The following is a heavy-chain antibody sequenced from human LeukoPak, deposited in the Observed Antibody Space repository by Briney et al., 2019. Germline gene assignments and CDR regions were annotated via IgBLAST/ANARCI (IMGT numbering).Heavy chain of an antibody. D-gene: IGHD3-9*01. J-gene: IGHJ4*02. Sequence: SETLSLTCTVSGGSIRNYYWSWIRQPPGKGLDWIGNIYYSGSTNYNPSLKSRVTILVDTSKNQFSLKLSSVTAADTAVYYCAKTVFLAGWHFDQWGQGTLVTVSS. CDR1: GGSIRNYY. V-gene: IGHV4-59*08. CDR3: AKTVFLAGWHFDQ. CDR2: IYYSGST.